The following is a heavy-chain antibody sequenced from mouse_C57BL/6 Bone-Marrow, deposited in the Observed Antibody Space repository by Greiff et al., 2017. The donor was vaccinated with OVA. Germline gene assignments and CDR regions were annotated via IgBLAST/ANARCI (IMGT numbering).Heavy chain of an antibody. D-gene: IGHD2-2*01. CDR3: ARESPIYYGYDRAMDY. J-gene: IGHJ4*01. CDR2: IYPRDGST. V-gene: IGHV1-78*01. Sequence: VKLQQSDAELVKPGASVKISCKVSGYTFTDHTIHWMKQRPEQGLEWIGYIYPRDGSTKYNEKFKGKATLTADKSSSTAYMQLNSLTSEDSAVYFCARESPIYYGYDRAMDYWGQGTSVTVSS. CDR1: GYTFTDHT.